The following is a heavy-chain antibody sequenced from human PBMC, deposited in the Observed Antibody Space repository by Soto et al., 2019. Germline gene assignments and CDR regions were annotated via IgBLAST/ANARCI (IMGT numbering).Heavy chain of an antibody. CDR3: ARDSRYSVTGWFDP. CDR1: GFTFSSYS. CDR2: ISSSSSTI. V-gene: IGHV3-48*02. D-gene: IGHD5-12*01. Sequence: GGSLRLSCAASGFTFSSYSMNWVRQAPGQGLEWVSYISSSSSTIYYADSVKGRFTISRDNAKNSLYLQMNSLSDEDTAVYYCARDSRYSVTGWFDPWGQGTLVTVSS. J-gene: IGHJ5*02.